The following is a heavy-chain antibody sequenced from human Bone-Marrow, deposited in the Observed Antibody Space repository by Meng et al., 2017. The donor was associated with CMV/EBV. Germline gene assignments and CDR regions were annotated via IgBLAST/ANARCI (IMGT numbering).Heavy chain of an antibody. Sequence: SETLSLTCAVYGGSFSGYYWSWIRQPPGKGLEWIGEINHSGSTNYNPSLKSRVTISVDTSKNQFSLKLSSVTAADTAVYYCARGLVYGDPGDYWGQGKLVNVTS. D-gene: IGHD4-17*01. CDR1: GGSFSGYY. V-gene: IGHV4-34*01. CDR3: ARGLVYGDPGDY. J-gene: IGHJ4*02. CDR2: INHSGST.